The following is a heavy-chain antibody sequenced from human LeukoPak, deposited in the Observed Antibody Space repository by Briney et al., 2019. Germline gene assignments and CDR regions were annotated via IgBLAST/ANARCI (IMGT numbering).Heavy chain of an antibody. D-gene: IGHD6-13*01. CDR1: GYTYTNYA. CDR2: ISAYNGHT. CDR3: ARGLAASGSRVFDI. J-gene: IGHJ3*02. Sequence: GASVKVSCKASGYTYTNYAITWVRQAPGQGLDWMGWISAYNGHTNFAQNFQGRVTMTTDTSTSTAYMERRSLRSDDTAVYYCARGLAASGSRVFDIWGQGTMVTVSS. V-gene: IGHV1-18*01.